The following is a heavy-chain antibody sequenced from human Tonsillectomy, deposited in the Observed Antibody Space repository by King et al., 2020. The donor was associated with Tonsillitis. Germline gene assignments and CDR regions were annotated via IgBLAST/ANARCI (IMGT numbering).Heavy chain of an antibody. J-gene: IGHJ2*01. V-gene: IGHV4-59*08. Sequence: QLQESGPGLVKPSETLSLTCTVSGGSISSYYWSWIQQPPGKGLEWIGYIYYSGSTNYNPSLKSRVTISVDTSKNQFSLKLSSVTAADTAVYYCARHLTGAHPFRVYYWYFDLWGRGTLVTVSS. CDR2: IYYSGST. D-gene: IGHD7-27*01. CDR3: ARHLTGAHPFRVYYWYFDL. CDR1: GGSISSYY.